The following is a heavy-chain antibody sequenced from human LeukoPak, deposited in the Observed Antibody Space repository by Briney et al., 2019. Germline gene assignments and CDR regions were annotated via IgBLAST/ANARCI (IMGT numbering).Heavy chain of an antibody. CDR3: AKDYSAGYYYFDY. J-gene: IGHJ4*02. Sequence: GGSLRLSCAASGFTFSNYAMSWVRQAPGKGLEWVSVVSNSGGSTYCADSVKGRFTISRDNAKNTLYLQMNSLRAEDTATYYCAKDYSAGYYYFDYWGQGTLVTVSS. CDR1: GFTFSNYA. V-gene: IGHV3-23*01. D-gene: IGHD3-9*01. CDR2: VSNSGGST.